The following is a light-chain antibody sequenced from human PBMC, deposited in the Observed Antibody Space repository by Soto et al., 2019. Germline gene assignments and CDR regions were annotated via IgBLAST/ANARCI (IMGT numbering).Light chain of an antibody. J-gene: IGLJ1*01. Sequence: QSALTQPASVSGSPGQSITISCTGTSSDVGGYNYVSWYQHHPGKAPKLMIYEVSNRPSGVSNRFSGSKSGNTASLTISGLQAEDEADYYCSSYTRSSTFYVFGTGTKVTV. CDR1: SSDVGGYNY. CDR2: EVS. V-gene: IGLV2-14*01. CDR3: SSYTRSSTFYV.